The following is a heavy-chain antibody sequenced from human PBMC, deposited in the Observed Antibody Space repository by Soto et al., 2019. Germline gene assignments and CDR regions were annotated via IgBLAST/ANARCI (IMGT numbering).Heavy chain of an antibody. CDR1: GFTFSSHG. J-gene: IGHJ6*02. Sequence: QVQLVESGGGVVQPGRSLRLSCAASGFTFSSHGMRWVRQAPGKGLEWVAVIWYDGSNKDYADAVKGRFTTSRDNSXNTLYLQMDSLRAEDTAVYYCARDADTTMGYAMDVWGQGTTVTVSS. V-gene: IGHV3-33*01. D-gene: IGHD5-18*01. CDR2: IWYDGSNK. CDR3: ARDADTTMGYAMDV.